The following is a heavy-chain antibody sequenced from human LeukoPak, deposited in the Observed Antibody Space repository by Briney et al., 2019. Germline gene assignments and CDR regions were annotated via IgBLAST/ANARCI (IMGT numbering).Heavy chain of an antibody. CDR2: INPSGGST. V-gene: IGHV1-46*01. J-gene: IGHJ6*03. CDR1: GYTFTSYY. D-gene: IGHD3-10*01. CDR3: ARVGGLGYYYMDV. Sequence: ASVKVSCKASGYTFTSYYMHWVRQAPGQGLEWMGIINPSGGSTSYAQKFRGRVTMTRDMSTGTVYMELSSLRSEDTAVYYCARVGGLGYYYMDVWGKGTTVTVSS.